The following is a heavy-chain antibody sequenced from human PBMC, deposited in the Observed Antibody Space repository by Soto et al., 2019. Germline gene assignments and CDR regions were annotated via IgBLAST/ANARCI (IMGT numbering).Heavy chain of an antibody. Sequence: QITLNESGPTVVSPTETLTLTCRFSGFSLTTSGVGVGWIRQSPGKAPEWLALIYWDDDKRYSASLKSMLTITKDTSKNQVVLTVSDLDPKDTATYYCAHRVLRTVFGLVTTTAIYFDFWCQGTPVAVSS. V-gene: IGHV2-5*02. CDR3: AHRVLRTVFGLVTTTAIYFDF. J-gene: IGHJ4*02. CDR2: IYWDDDK. D-gene: IGHD3-3*01. CDR1: GFSLTTSGVG.